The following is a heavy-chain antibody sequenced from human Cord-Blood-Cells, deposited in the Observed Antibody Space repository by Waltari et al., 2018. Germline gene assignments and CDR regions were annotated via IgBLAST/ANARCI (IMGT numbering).Heavy chain of an antibody. D-gene: IGHD6-19*01. CDR2: RRYDGSNK. Sequence: QVQLVESGGGVVQPGGSLRLSCAASGFTFSSYGMHWVRQAPGKGLEWVAFRRYDGSNKYYAYSVKGRFTISRDNSKNTLYLQMNSLRAEDTAVYYCAKDEDSSGWYSNWGQGTLVTVSS. V-gene: IGHV3-30*02. CDR3: AKDEDSSGWYSN. J-gene: IGHJ4*02. CDR1: GFTFSSYG.